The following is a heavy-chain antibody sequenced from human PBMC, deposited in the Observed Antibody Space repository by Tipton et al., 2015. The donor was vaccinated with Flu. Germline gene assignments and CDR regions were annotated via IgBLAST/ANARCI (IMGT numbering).Heavy chain of an antibody. CDR2: IGGGGATT. Sequence: SLRLSCAASGFTFSRYAMSWVRQAPGKGLEWVSAIGGGGATTYFADSVKGRFTISRDNARNTLYLQMNSLRAEDTAMYYCARDPNYYDISGYYYWYFDVWGRGTVVTVSS. CDR1: GFTFSRYA. D-gene: IGHD3-22*01. CDR3: ARDPNYYDISGYYYWYFDV. V-gene: IGHV3-23*01. J-gene: IGHJ2*01.